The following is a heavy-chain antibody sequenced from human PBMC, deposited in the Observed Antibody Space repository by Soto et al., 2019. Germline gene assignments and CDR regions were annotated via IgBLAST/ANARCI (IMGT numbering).Heavy chain of an antibody. V-gene: IGHV5-51*01. J-gene: IGHJ5*02. CDR3: ARFYCSSTSCYPLGDWFDP. Sequence: PGESLKISCKGSGYSFTSYWIGWVRQMPGKGLGRMGIIYPGDSDTRYSPSFQGQVTISADKSISTAYLQWTSLKASDTAMYYWARFYCSSTSCYPLGDWFDPWGQGTLVTVS. CDR1: GYSFTSYW. CDR2: IYPGDSDT. D-gene: IGHD2-2*01.